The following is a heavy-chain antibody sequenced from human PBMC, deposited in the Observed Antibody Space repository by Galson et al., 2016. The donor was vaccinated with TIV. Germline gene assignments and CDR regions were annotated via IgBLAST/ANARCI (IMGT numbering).Heavy chain of an antibody. Sequence: SVKVSCKASGFMFTSSAMQWVRQARGERLEWIGWIVVGSGGTDHAQKFQERVTFIRDMSTRTVYMELRSLSSEDTAVYYCAAGHWYSGSSSQKRFYFDYWSQGTLVTVSS. V-gene: IGHV1-58*02. CDR3: AAGHWYSGSSSQKRFYFDY. CDR1: GFMFTSSA. D-gene: IGHD1-26*01. CDR2: IVVGSGGT. J-gene: IGHJ4*02.